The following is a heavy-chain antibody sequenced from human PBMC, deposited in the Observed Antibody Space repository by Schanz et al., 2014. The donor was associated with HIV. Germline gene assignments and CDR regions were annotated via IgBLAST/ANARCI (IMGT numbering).Heavy chain of an antibody. CDR2: IWYDGSNT. J-gene: IGHJ5*02. CDR3: ARDGHPVGVNWFDP. Sequence: QVQLVESGGGVVQPGRSLRLSCAASGFTFSSYGMHWVRQAPGKGLEWGAVIWYDGSNTYYGDSVKGRFTISRDNSKNTLYLQMKSLRAEDTAVYYCARDGHPVGVNWFDPWGQGTLVTVSS. D-gene: IGHD1-26*01. V-gene: IGHV3-33*01. CDR1: GFTFSSYG.